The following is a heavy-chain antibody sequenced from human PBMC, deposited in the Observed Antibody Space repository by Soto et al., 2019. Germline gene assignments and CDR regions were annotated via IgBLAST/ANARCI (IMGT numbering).Heavy chain of an antibody. Sequence: EVQLVESGGGPVRPGGALKLSCAASGFNFITYSLSWVRQAPGKGLEWVASISSSAVYIDYADSVKGRFTISRDNANNSLYLQMNSLRAEDTAVYYCVKDDSFAKYNYFGMDVWGQGTTVTVSS. D-gene: IGHD5-18*01. V-gene: IGHV3-21*04. J-gene: IGHJ6*02. CDR1: GFNFITYS. CDR3: VKDDSFAKYNYFGMDV. CDR2: ISSSAVYI.